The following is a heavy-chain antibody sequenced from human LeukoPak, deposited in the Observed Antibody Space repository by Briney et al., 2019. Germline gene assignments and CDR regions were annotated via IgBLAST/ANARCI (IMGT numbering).Heavy chain of an antibody. D-gene: IGHD6-13*01. Sequence: SETLSLTCTVSGGSISSYYWSWIRQPPGKGLEWIGYIYYSGSTNYNPSLKSRVTISVDTSKNQFSLKLSSVTAADTAVYYCARLGIAAAGGGDYWGQGTLVTVSS. CDR1: GGSISSYY. CDR2: IYYSGST. CDR3: ARLGIAAAGGGDY. J-gene: IGHJ4*02. V-gene: IGHV4-59*08.